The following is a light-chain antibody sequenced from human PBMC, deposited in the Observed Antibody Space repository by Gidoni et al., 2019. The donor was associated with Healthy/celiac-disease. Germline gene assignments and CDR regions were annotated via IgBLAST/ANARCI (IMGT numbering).Light chain of an antibody. V-gene: IGKV3-20*01. Sequence: EIVLTQSPGTLSLSPGERATLSCRASPSVSSSYLAWYQQKPGQAPRLLIYGASSRATDIPDRFSGSGSGTDFTLTISRLEPEDFAVYYCQQYGSSPWTFAQGTKVEIK. CDR2: GAS. J-gene: IGKJ1*01. CDR3: QQYGSSPWT. CDR1: PSVSSSY.